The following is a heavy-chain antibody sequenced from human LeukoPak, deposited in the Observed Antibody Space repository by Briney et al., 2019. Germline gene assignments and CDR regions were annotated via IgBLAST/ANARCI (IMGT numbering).Heavy chain of an antibody. V-gene: IGHV1-2*02. CDR3: ARASRHHGYQYKGDWFDP. CDR1: GYTFTGYY. CDR2: INPNSGGT. J-gene: IGHJ5*02. D-gene: IGHD3-22*01. Sequence: ASVKVSCKASGYTFTGYYMHWVRQAPGQGLEWMGWINPNSGGTNYAQKFQGRVTMTRDTSISTAYMELSRLRSDDTAVYYCARASRHHGYQYKGDWFDPWGQGTLVTVSS.